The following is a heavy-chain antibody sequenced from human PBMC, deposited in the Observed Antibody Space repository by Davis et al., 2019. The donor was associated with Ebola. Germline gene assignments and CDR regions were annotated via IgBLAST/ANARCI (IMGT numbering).Heavy chain of an antibody. V-gene: IGHV1-8*01. Sequence: AASVKVSCKASGYTFTSYDINWVRQATGQGLEWMGWMNPNSGNTGYAQKFQGRVTMTRNTSISTAYMELSSLRSEDTAEYYCARGRRSSGWYILDYWGQGTLVTVPS. D-gene: IGHD6-19*01. J-gene: IGHJ4*02. CDR1: GYTFTSYD. CDR3: ARGRRSSGWYILDY. CDR2: MNPNSGNT.